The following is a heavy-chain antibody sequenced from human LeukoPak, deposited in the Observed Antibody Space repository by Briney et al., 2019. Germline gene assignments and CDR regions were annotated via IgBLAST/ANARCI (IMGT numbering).Heavy chain of an antibody. Sequence: ASVKVSCKASGYTFTSYGISWVRQAPGQGLEWMGWISAYNGNTNYAQKLQGRVTMTTDTSTSTAYMELRSLRSDDTAVYYCARDGDPVAGTPLGDYYYYMDVWGKGTTVTVSS. J-gene: IGHJ6*03. D-gene: IGHD6-19*01. CDR2: ISAYNGNT. V-gene: IGHV1-18*01. CDR1: GYTFTSYG. CDR3: ARDGDPVAGTPLGDYYYYMDV.